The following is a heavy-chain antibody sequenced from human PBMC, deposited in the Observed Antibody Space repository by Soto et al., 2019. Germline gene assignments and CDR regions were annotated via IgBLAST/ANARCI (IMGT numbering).Heavy chain of an antibody. V-gene: IGHV4-59*01. CDR2: IYYSGST. CDR3: ARGGFGELFDAYYYYYYMDV. CDR1: GGSISSYY. J-gene: IGHJ6*03. D-gene: IGHD3-10*01. Sequence: PSETLSLTCTVSGGSISSYYWSWIRQPPGKGLEWIGYIYYSGSTNYNPSLKSRVTISVDTSKNQFSLKLSSVTAADTAVYYCARGGFGELFDAYYYYYYMDVWGKGTTVTVSS.